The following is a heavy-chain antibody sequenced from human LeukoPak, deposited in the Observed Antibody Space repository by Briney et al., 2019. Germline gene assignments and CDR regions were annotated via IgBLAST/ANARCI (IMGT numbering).Heavy chain of an antibody. Sequence: GGSLRLSCAASGFTFSDYYMSWIRQAPGKGLEWVSYISSGGSTIYYADSVKGRFTISRDNAKNSLYLQMNSLRAEDTAVYYCASGDYVALIDYWGQGTLVTVSS. V-gene: IGHV3-11*01. CDR3: ASGDYVALIDY. CDR1: GFTFSDYY. J-gene: IGHJ4*02. CDR2: ISSGGSTI. D-gene: IGHD4-17*01.